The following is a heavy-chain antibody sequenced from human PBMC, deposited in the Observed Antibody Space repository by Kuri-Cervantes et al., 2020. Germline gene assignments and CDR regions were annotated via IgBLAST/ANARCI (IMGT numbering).Heavy chain of an antibody. CDR1: GYTFSRNW. Sequence: GGSLRLSCAGSGYTFSRNWMHWVRQAPGRGLVWVSRMNNDGSSKTYADSVKGRFTISRDNSKNTLYLQMNSLRAEDTAVYYCAKGDYDFWGGSTGAIFDYRGQGTLVTVSS. CDR2: MNNDGSSK. V-gene: IGHV3-74*03. J-gene: IGHJ4*02. CDR3: AKGDYDFWGGSTGAIFDY. D-gene: IGHD3-3*01.